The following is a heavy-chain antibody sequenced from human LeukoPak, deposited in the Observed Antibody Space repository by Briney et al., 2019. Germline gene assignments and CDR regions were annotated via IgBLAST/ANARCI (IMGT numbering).Heavy chain of an antibody. D-gene: IGHD6-19*01. V-gene: IGHV3-30*18. CDR1: GFTFSSYG. Sequence: GRSLRLSCAASGFTFSSYGMHWVRQAPGKGLEWVAVISYDGSNKYYADSVKGRFTISRDNSKNTLYLQMNSLRAEDTAVYYCAKSSGWYFDYWGQGTLVTVSS. CDR3: AKSSGWYFDY. J-gene: IGHJ4*02. CDR2: ISYDGSNK.